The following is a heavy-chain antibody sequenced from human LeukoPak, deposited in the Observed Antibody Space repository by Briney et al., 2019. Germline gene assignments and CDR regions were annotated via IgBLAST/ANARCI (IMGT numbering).Heavy chain of an antibody. CDR1: GFSLRAYV. CDR2: LSGSGGAT. D-gene: IGHD3-10*01. CDR3: AKELRFGECRGNRFDH. Sequence: VGSLRLSSAASGFSLRAYVMRWGLQAPGKGLEWVSALSGSGGATYYTDSVKGRFTISRDNSKDTLYLQMNSPRAEDTAVYYCAKELRFGECRGNRFDHWAQGTLVIVSS. J-gene: IGHJ4*02. V-gene: IGHV3-23*01.